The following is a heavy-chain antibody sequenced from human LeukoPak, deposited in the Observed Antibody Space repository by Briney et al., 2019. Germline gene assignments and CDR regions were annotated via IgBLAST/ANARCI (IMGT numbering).Heavy chain of an antibody. J-gene: IGHJ3*02. CDR1: GDSISSGTYF. CDR3: ARDSKMELSAFDI. D-gene: IGHD3-10*01. Sequence: SETLSLTCTVSGDSISSGTYFWSWIRQPAGKGLEWIGRTYTSGGTNYNPSLKSRVTTSVDTSKNQFSLKLSSVTAADTAVYYCARDSKMELSAFDIWGQGTMVTVSS. V-gene: IGHV4-61*02. CDR2: TYTSGGT.